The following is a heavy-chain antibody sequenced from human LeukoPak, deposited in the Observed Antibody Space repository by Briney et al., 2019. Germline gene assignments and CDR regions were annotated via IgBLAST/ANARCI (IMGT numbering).Heavy chain of an antibody. CDR1: GYSFTSYW. CDR3: ARHPISRPDYFDY. D-gene: IGHD6-13*01. J-gene: IGHJ4*02. V-gene: IGHV5-51*01. CDR2: IYPGDSDT. Sequence: GESLKISCKGSGYSFTSYWIGWVRQMPGKGLEWMGTIYPGDSDTRYSPSFQGQVTISADKSISTAYLQWSSLKASDTAMYYCARHPISRPDYFDYWGQGTLVTVSS.